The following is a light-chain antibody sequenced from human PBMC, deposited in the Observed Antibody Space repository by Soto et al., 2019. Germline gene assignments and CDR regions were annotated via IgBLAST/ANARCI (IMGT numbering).Light chain of an antibody. J-gene: IGKJ1*01. Sequence: EIVLTQSPGTLSLSPGERATLSCRASQSVSSNYLAWYQQKPGQPPRLLISDASSRATGIPDRFSGSGSGTDFTFTISSLEPEDFAVYYCQHYGRSPPSWTFGQGTKVEIK. V-gene: IGKV3-20*01. CDR2: DAS. CDR3: QHYGRSPPSWT. CDR1: QSVSSNY.